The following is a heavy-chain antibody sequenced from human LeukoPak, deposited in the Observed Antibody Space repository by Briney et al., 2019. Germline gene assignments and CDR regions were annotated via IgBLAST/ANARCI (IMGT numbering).Heavy chain of an antibody. J-gene: IGHJ4*02. CDR2: ITSSSTYM. Sequence: PGGSLRLSCAASGFSFSGYSMSWVRQAPGKGLEWLSSITSSSTYMYYADSVKGRFTISRDNARSSLYLQMNSLRAEDTAVYYCAAVNWGSGCIDYWGQGTLVTVSS. D-gene: IGHD7-27*01. V-gene: IGHV3-21*01. CDR1: GFSFSGYS. CDR3: AAVNWGSGCIDY.